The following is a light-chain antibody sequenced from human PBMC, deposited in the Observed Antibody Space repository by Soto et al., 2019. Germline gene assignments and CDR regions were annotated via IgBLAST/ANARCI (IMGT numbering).Light chain of an antibody. CDR3: QSYDSSLSVPWV. V-gene: IGLV1-40*01. J-gene: IGLJ3*02. CDR1: SSNIGAGYD. Sequence: SVLTQPPSVSGAPGQRVTISCTGSSSNIGAGYDVHWYQQLPGTAPKLLIYGNTNRPSGVPDRFSGSKSGTSASLAITGLQAEDEADYYCQSYDSSLSVPWVFGGGTKLTVL. CDR2: GNT.